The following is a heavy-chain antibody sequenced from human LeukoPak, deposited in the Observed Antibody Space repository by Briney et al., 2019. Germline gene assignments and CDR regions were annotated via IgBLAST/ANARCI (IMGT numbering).Heavy chain of an antibody. V-gene: IGHV3-23*01. CDR2: ISGSGDTA. Sequence: PGGSLRLSCAVSGFTFSTYAMSWVRQAPGKGLYWVSSISGSGDTAKYADSVKGRFTISRDNSKNTLYLQMNSLRADETAVYYCAKCREMATMWVYMDVWGKGTTVTVPS. CDR3: AKCREMATMWVYMDV. J-gene: IGHJ6*03. D-gene: IGHD5-24*01. CDR1: GFTFSTYA.